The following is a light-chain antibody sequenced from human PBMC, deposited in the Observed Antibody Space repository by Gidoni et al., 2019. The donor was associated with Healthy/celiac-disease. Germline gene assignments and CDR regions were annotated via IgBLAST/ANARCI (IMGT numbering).Light chain of an antibody. CDR2: DAS. V-gene: IGKV3-11*01. J-gene: IGKJ3*01. CDR1: QSVSSY. CDR3: QLIQRSNWPPLFT. Sequence: EIVLTQSPATLSLSPGERATLSCRASQSVSSYLAWYQQKPGQAPRLLIYDASNRATGIPARFSGSGSGTDFTLTISSLEPEDFAVYYCQLIQRSNWPPLFTFGPGTKVDIK.